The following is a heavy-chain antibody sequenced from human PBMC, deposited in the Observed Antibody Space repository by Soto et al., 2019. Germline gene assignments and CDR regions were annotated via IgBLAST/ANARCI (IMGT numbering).Heavy chain of an antibody. J-gene: IGHJ5*02. CDR2: IFYSGST. CDR1: GGSISSSSYY. Sequence: SETLSLTCTVSGGSISSSSYYWGWIRRPPGKGLEWIANIFYSGSTYYNPSLASRVTVSVDTSKNQFSLKLSSVTAADTAVYYCARQPTTADIDLWFEPWGQGTLVTVSS. CDR3: ARQPTTADIDLWFEP. V-gene: IGHV4-39*01. D-gene: IGHD2-2*01.